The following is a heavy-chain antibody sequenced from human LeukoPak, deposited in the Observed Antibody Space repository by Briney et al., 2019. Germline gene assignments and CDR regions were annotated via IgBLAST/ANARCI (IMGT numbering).Heavy chain of an antibody. CDR3: ARDSDPGSGSLFDY. CDR2: INPNSGGT. V-gene: IGHV1-2*02. CDR1: GYTFTGYY. D-gene: IGHD1-26*01. J-gene: IGHJ4*02. Sequence: ASVKVSCKASGYTFTGYYMHWVRQAPGQGLEWMGWINPNSGGTNYAQKFQGRVTMTRDTSISTAYMELSSLRSEDTAVYYCARDSDPGSGSLFDYWGQGTLVTVSS.